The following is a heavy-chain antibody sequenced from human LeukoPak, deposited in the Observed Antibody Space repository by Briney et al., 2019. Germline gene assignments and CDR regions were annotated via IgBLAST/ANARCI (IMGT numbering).Heavy chain of an antibody. J-gene: IGHJ2*01. D-gene: IGHD3-22*01. CDR3: ARGEYYDSSGYLSRKGADWYFDL. Sequence: SETLSLTCTVSGGSISSYYWSWIRQPAGKGLEWIGRIYTSGSTNYNPSLKSRVTMSVDTSKNQFSLKLSSVTAADTAVYYCARGEYYDSSGYLSRKGADWYFDLWGRGTLVTVSS. CDR1: GGSISSYY. CDR2: IYTSGST. V-gene: IGHV4-4*07.